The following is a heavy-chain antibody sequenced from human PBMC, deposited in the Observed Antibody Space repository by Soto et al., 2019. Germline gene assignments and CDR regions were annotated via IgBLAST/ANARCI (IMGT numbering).Heavy chain of an antibody. J-gene: IGHJ4*02. CDR2: IYHSGST. Sequence: SETLSLTCAVSGGSISSVGYSWSWIRQPPGKGLEWIGYIYHSGSTYYNPSLKSRVTISVDRSKNQFSLKLSSVTAADTAVYYCARVHSAHNYYDSSGYSGTYSDYWGQGTLVTVSS. CDR3: ARVHSAHNYYDSSGYSGTYSDY. CDR1: GGSISSVGYS. V-gene: IGHV4-30-2*01. D-gene: IGHD3-22*01.